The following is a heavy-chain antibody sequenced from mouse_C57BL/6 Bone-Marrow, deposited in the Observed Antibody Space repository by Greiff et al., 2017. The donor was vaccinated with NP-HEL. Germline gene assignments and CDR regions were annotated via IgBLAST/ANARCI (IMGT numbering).Heavy chain of an antibody. CDR1: GFNIKDDY. D-gene: IGHD2-4*01. CDR3: TTWDYDGAWFAY. V-gene: IGHV14-4*01. Sequence: EVKLQESGAELVRPGASVKLSCTASGFNIKDDYMHWVKQRPEQGLEWIGWIDPENGDTEYASKFQGKATITADTSSNTAYLQLSSLTSEDTAVYYCTTWDYDGAWFAYWGQGTLVTVSA. J-gene: IGHJ3*01. CDR2: IDPENGDT.